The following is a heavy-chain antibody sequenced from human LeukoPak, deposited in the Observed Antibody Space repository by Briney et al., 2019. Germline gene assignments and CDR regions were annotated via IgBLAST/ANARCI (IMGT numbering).Heavy chain of an antibody. Sequence: GGSLRLSCAASGFTFSSYWMSWVRQAPGKGLEWVANIKQDGSEKYYVDSVKGRFTISRDNAKNSLYLQMNSLRAEDTAVYYCARLQGGSGWYYFDYWGQGSLVTVSS. V-gene: IGHV3-7*01. D-gene: IGHD6-19*01. J-gene: IGHJ4*02. CDR1: GFTFSSYW. CDR3: ARLQGGSGWYYFDY. CDR2: IKQDGSEK.